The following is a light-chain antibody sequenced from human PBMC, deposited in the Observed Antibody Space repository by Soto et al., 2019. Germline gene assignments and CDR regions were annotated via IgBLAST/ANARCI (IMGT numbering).Light chain of an antibody. CDR2: EGN. CDR3: CLYARGGVV. V-gene: IGLV2-23*01. J-gene: IGLJ3*02. Sequence: QSALTQPASVSGSPGQSIGISCTGTLSGVDTYSFVSWYQHHPGAAPQLIIFEGNKRPSGVSDRFSGSRSGETASLTISGLQAEDEADYYCCLYARGGVVFSGGTKVTVL. CDR1: LSGVDTYSF.